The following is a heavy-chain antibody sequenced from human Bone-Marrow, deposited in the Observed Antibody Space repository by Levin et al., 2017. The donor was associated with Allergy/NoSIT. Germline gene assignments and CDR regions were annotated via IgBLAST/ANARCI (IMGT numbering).Heavy chain of an antibody. J-gene: IGHJ5*02. CDR3: ARDEPFNSWHTGWFAP. CDR2: MFAGGAA. V-gene: IGHV4-61*02. CDR1: GDSINNTNHY. D-gene: IGHD6-13*01. Sequence: SQTLSLTCTVSGDSINNTNHYWSWIRQPAGKGLEWIGRMFAGGAATYNRSLRSRATISIDTSKNQFSLKLTSVTAADTAVYYCARDEPFNSWHTGWFAPWGQGTLVTVSS.